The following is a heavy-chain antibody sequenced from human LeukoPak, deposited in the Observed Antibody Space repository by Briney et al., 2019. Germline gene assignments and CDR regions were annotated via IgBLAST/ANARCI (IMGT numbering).Heavy chain of an antibody. CDR3: ARDSIVEDIVVVPAAN. CDR1: GGTFSSYA. CDR2: IIPIFGIA. J-gene: IGHJ4*02. V-gene: IGHV1-69*04. D-gene: IGHD2-2*01. Sequence: SVKVSCKASGGTFSSYAISWVRQAPGQGLEWMGRIIPIFGIANYAQKFQGRVTITADKSTSTAYMELSSLRPEDTAVYYCARDSIVEDIVVVPAANWGQGTLVTVSS.